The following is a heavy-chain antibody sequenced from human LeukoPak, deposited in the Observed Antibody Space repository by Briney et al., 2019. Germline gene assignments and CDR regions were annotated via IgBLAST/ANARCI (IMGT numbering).Heavy chain of an antibody. D-gene: IGHD1-26*01. CDR3: ARGWGYFDY. CDR2: IFYSGST. Sequence: SETLSLTCTVSGVSISSSYWTWIRQPPGKGLEWIGYIFYSGSTNYNPSLKSRGTISVDTSRNQFSLKLSSVTAADTAVYYCARGWGYFDYWGQGTLVTVSS. J-gene: IGHJ4*02. CDR1: GVSISSSY. V-gene: IGHV4-59*01.